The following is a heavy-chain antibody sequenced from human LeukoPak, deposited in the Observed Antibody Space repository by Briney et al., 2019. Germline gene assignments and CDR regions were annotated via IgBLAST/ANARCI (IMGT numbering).Heavy chain of an antibody. J-gene: IGHJ4*02. V-gene: IGHV3-73*01. CDR3: RATYNSSEN. CDR2: IRSKVNKYAT. CDR1: GFTFSGAG. Sequence: PGGSLKLSCAASGFTFSGAGMHWVRQASGKGLEWVGRIRSKVNKYATAYGASMKGRVTISRDDSKSTAYLEMNSLKSEDTAVYYYRATYNSSENWGQGTLVTVSS. D-gene: IGHD6-13*01.